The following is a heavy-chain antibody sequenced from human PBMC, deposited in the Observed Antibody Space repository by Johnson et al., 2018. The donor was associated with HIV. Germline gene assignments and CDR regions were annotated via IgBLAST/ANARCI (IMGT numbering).Heavy chain of an antibody. D-gene: IGHD2-15*01. J-gene: IGHJ3*02. V-gene: IGHV3-30-3*01. Sequence: WVRQAPGKGLEWVAVISYDGSNKYYADSVKGRLTISRDNSKNTVYLQMNSLRAEDTAVYYCAREGIYCTGGRCYVAAFDIWGQGTMVTVSS. CDR3: AREGIYCTGGRCYVAAFDI. CDR2: ISYDGSNK.